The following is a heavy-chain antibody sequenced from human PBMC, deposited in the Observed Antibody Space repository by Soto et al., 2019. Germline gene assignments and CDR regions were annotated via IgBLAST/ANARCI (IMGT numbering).Heavy chain of an antibody. V-gene: IGHV4-59*02. J-gene: IGHJ4*02. Sequence: ETLSLTCTVSRGYVNTFHWSWVRQPPGKGLECIGYIYKSGDTNYSPSLKSRATMSLDTSKNQFSLTLTSVTAADTAVYYCARTARRFDYWGQGILVTVSS. D-gene: IGHD6-6*01. CDR3: ARTARRFDY. CDR2: IYKSGDT. CDR1: RGYVNTFH.